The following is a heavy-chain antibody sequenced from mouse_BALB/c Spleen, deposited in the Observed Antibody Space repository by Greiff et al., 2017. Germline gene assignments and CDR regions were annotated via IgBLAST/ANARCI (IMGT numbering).Heavy chain of an antibody. CDR1: GYTFTSYT. V-gene: IGHV1-4*01. Sequence: QVTLKESGAELARPGASVKMSCKASGYTFTSYTMHWVKQRPGQGLEWIGYINPSSGYTNYNQKFKDKATLTADKSSSTAYMQLSSLTSEDSAVYYCARDGSREDYYAMDYWGQGTSVTVSS. D-gene: IGHD1-1*01. CDR3: ARDGSREDYYAMDY. CDR2: INPSSGYT. J-gene: IGHJ4*01.